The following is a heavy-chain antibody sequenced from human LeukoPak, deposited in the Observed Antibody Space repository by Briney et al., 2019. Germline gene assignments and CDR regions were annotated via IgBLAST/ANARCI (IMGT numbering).Heavy chain of an antibody. CDR1: GFTFSSYA. CDR3: APDDFWSGYTHLNFDY. Sequence: GGSLRLSCAASGFTFSSYAMSWVRQAPGKGVEWVSAISGSGGSTYYAASVKGRFTNSRDNSKNTLYLQMNSLRAEDTAVYYCAPDDFWSGYTHLNFDYWGQGTLVTVSS. J-gene: IGHJ4*02. CDR2: ISGSGGST. V-gene: IGHV3-23*01. D-gene: IGHD3-3*01.